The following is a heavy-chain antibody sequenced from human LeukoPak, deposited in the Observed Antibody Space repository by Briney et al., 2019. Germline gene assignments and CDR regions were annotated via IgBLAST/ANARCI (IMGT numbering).Heavy chain of an antibody. CDR1: GGSISSYY. CDR3: ARGSLAAAGHPPFDP. J-gene: IGHJ5*02. V-gene: IGHV4-59*01. Sequence: SETLSLTCTVSGGSISSYYWSWIRQPPGKGLEWIGYIYYSGSTNYNPSLKSRVTISVDTSKNQFSLKLSSVTAAGTAVYYCARGSLAAAGHPPFDPWGQGTLVTVSS. D-gene: IGHD6-13*01. CDR2: IYYSGST.